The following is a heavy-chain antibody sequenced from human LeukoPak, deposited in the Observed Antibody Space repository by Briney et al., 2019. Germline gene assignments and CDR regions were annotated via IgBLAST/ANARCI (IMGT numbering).Heavy chain of an antibody. CDR2: IYTSGST. J-gene: IGHJ4*02. V-gene: IGHV4-4*08. Sequence: SETLSLTCTVSGGSISSYYWSWIRQPPGKGLEWIGRIYTSGSTNYNPSLKSRVTISVDTSKNQFSLKLSSVTAADTAVYYCASLRYSYGFFDYWGQGTLVTVSS. CDR1: GGSISSYY. CDR3: ASLRYSYGFFDY. D-gene: IGHD5-18*01.